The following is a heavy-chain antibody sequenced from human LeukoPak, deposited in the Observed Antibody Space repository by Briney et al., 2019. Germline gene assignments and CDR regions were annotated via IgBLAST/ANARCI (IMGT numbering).Heavy chain of an antibody. D-gene: IGHD4-11*01. V-gene: IGHV3-7*01. Sequence: TGGSLRLSCAASGFTFSSYWMSWVRQAPGKGLEWVANIKQDGSEKYYVDSVKGRFTISRDNAKNSLYLQMNSLRTEDMAVLYCARDRSKGAHPLDYWGQGTLVTVSS. J-gene: IGHJ4*02. CDR1: GFTFSSYW. CDR2: IKQDGSEK. CDR3: ARDRSKGAHPLDY.